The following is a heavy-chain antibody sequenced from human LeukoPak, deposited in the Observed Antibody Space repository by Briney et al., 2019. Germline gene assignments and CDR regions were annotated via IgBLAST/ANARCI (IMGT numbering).Heavy chain of an antibody. D-gene: IGHD3-10*01. CDR1: GDSISSYY. V-gene: IGHV4-4*07. J-gene: IGHJ4*02. Sequence: PSETLSLTCTVSGDSISSYYWNWIRQPAGKGLEWIGRIYTSGSTHYNPSLKSRVTMSVDTSKKQFSLKVTSVTAADTAVYYCATLDLNLVRGVQDWGQGTLVTVSS. CDR3: ATLDLNLVRGVQD. CDR2: IYTSGST.